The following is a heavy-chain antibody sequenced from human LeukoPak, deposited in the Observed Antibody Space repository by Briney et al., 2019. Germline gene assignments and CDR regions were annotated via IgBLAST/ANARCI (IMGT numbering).Heavy chain of an antibody. D-gene: IGHD3-22*01. Sequence: SVKVSCKASGGTFSSYTISWVRQAPGQGLEWMGGIIPIFGTANYAQKFQGRVTITTDESTSTAYMELSSLRSEDTAVYYCARAPRDDSSSLHLEHWGQGTLVTVSS. J-gene: IGHJ4*02. CDR3: ARAPRDDSSSLHLEH. CDR2: IIPIFGTA. V-gene: IGHV1-69*05. CDR1: GGTFSSYT.